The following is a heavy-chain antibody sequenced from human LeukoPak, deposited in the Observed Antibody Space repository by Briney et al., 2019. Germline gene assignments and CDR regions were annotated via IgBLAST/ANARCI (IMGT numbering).Heavy chain of an antibody. J-gene: IGHJ4*02. CDR2: TYYRSKWYN. V-gene: IGHV6-1*01. Sequence: SQTLSLTCAISGDSVSSNSAAWNWIRQSPSRGLEWLGRTYYRSKWYNDYAVSVKSRITINPDTSKSQFSLQLNSVTPEDTAVYYCARGSVAAAGTVRFDYWGQGTLVTVSS. CDR1: GDSVSSNSAA. D-gene: IGHD6-13*01. CDR3: ARGSVAAAGTVRFDY.